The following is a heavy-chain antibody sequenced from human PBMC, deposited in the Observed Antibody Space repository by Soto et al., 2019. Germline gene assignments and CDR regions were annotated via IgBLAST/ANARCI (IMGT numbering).Heavy chain of an antibody. CDR1: GASIISSDW. D-gene: IGHD3-10*01. CDR2: IFHSGRT. J-gene: IGHJ4*02. CDR3: AKDRDYPRDYFHY. V-gene: IGHV4-4*02. Sequence: SETLSLTCLVSGASIISSDWWIWVRQTPGKGLEWIGEIFHSGRTNYSPSLKSRVTISVDTSRNQFSLNFYSMTAEDTAVYYCAKDRDYPRDYFHYWGQGTLVTVSS.